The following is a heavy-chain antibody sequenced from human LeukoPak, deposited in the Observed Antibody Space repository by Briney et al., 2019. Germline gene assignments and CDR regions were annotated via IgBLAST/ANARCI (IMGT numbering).Heavy chain of an antibody. Sequence: SETLSLTCTVSGYSISTGYYWDWIRQPPGKGLEWIGTFYHSGSTYYNPSLKSRVTISVDTSKNQFSLKLSSVTAADTAVYYCARARGFDYWGQGTLVTVSS. D-gene: IGHD3-10*01. CDR2: FYHSGST. CDR3: ARARGFDY. CDR1: GYSISTGYY. J-gene: IGHJ4*02. V-gene: IGHV4-38-2*02.